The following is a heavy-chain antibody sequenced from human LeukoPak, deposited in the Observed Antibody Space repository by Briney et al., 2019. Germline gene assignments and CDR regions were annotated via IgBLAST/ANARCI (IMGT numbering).Heavy chain of an antibody. CDR1: GFSFSNYG. CDR3: AKPTRGSGSFLIDY. V-gene: IGHV3-33*06. J-gene: IGHJ4*02. CDR2: IWDDGSYK. Sequence: PGGSLRLSCEASGFSFSNYGMHWVRQAPGKGLEWVAVIWDDGSYKYYADSVKGRFTISTDNSKNTLYLQMNSLRAEDTAVYYCAKPTRGSGSFLIDYWGQGTLVTVSS. D-gene: IGHD1-26*01.